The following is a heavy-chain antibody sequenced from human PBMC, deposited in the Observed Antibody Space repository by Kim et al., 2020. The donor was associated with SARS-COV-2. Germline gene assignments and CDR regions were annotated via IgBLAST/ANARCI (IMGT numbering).Heavy chain of an antibody. CDR1: GGSISSGGYS. CDR2: IYHSGST. Sequence: SETLSLTCAVSGGSISSGGYSWSWIRQPPGKGLEWIGYIYHSGSTYYNPSLKSRVTISVDRSKNQFSLKLSSVTAADTAVYYCARGGMYDSSGYFDFDYWGQGTLVTVSS. J-gene: IGHJ4*02. CDR3: ARGGMYDSSGYFDFDY. D-gene: IGHD3-22*01. V-gene: IGHV4-30-2*01.